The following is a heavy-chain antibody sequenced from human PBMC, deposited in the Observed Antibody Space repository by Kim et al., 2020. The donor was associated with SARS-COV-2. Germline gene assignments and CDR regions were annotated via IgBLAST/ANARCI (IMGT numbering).Heavy chain of an antibody. J-gene: IGHJ4*02. V-gene: IGHV3-53*01. Sequence: DSVKGRFTISRDNSKNTLYLQMNSLRAEDTAVYYCARDRPGYSSGWYLSYWGQGTLVTVSS. D-gene: IGHD6-19*01. CDR3: ARDRPGYSSGWYLSY.